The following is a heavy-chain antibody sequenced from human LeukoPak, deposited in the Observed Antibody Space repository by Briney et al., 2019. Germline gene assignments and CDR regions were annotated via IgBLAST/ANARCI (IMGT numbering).Heavy chain of an antibody. J-gene: IGHJ6*02. Sequence: SETLSLTCTVSGGSISSYYWSWIRQPAGKGLEWIGRIYTSGSTNYNPSLKSRVTMSVDTSKNQFSLKLSSVTAADTAVYYCARDYVVVVPAALKGGIERAYYYYGMDVWGQGTTVTVSS. CDR1: GGSISSYY. D-gene: IGHD2-2*01. CDR2: IYTSGST. V-gene: IGHV4-4*07. CDR3: ARDYVVVVPAALKGGIERAYYYYGMDV.